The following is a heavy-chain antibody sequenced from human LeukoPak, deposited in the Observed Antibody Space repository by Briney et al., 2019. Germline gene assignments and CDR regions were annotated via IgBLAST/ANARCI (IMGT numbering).Heavy chain of an antibody. Sequence: NTSETLSLTCSVSGGSISSYYWNWIRQPAGKGLEWIARMYTSGSTNYNPSLKSRVTMSVDKSKSQFSLKLSSVTAADTAVYYCARHGDIVVVVVARGFVPWGQGTLVTVSS. CDR2: MYTSGST. V-gene: IGHV4-4*07. CDR3: ARHGDIVVVVVARGFVP. CDR1: GGSISSYY. J-gene: IGHJ5*02. D-gene: IGHD2-15*01.